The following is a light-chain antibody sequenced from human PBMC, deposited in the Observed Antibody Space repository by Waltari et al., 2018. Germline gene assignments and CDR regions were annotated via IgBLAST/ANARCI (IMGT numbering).Light chain of an antibody. Sequence: DDVTTQSPLYLPDTLRQPASISCRARQSLAHNVGNTYLNWFHQRPGQSPRRLIYKVSCWDSGFPYRFSGSGSGSYFTLKISRVEAEDVGVYYCMPGTHWPRTFGERTKVEI. V-gene: IGKV2-30*02. J-gene: IGKJ1*01. CDR1: QSLAHNVGNTY. CDR2: KVS. CDR3: MPGTHWPRT.